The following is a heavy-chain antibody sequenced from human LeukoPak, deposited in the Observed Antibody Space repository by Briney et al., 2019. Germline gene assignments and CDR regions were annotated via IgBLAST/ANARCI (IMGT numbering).Heavy chain of an antibody. CDR3: ARSSYYYDSSGYLAWDAFDI. CDR2: IIPIFGAA. V-gene: IGHV1-69*05. CDR1: GGTFSSYA. Sequence: SVKVSCKASGGTFSSYAISWVRQAPGQGLEWMGGIIPIFGAANYAQKFQGRVTITTDESTSTAYMELSSLRSEDTGVYYCARSSYYYDSSGYLAWDAFDIWGQGTMVTVSS. J-gene: IGHJ3*02. D-gene: IGHD3-22*01.